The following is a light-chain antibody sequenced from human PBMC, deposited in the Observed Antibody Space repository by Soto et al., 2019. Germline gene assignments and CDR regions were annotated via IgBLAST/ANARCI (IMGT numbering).Light chain of an antibody. V-gene: IGLV2-23*01. CDR3: CSYAGSSNV. CDR2: EGS. CDR1: SSDVGSYNL. Sequence: QSALTQPASVSGSPGQSITISCTGTSSDVGSYNLVSWYQQHPGKAPKLMIYEGSKRPSGVSNRFSGSKSGNTASLTISGLQAEDEADYYCCSYAGSSNVFGTGTKVIVL. J-gene: IGLJ1*01.